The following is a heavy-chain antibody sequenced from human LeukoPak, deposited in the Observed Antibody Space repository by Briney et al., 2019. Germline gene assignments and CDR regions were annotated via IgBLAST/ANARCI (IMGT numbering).Heavy chain of an antibody. Sequence: SETLSPTCTVSGGSISSYYWSWIRQPPGKGLEWIGYIYYSGSTNYNPALKSRVTMSVDTSKNQFSLKLSSVTAADTAVYYCVRGDYYDSSEHFQHWGQGTLVTVSS. D-gene: IGHD3-22*01. V-gene: IGHV4-59*08. J-gene: IGHJ1*01. CDR2: IYYSGST. CDR3: VRGDYYDSSEHFQH. CDR1: GGSISSYY.